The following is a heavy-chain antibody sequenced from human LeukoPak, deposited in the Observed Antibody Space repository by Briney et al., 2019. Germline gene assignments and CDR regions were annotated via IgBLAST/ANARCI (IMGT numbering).Heavy chain of an antibody. D-gene: IGHD1-1*01. V-gene: IGHV4-4*07. CDR1: GGSISNYY. Sequence: SETLSLTCTVSGGSISNYYWNWIRQPAGKGLEWIGRIYTSGSTNYNPSLKSRVTISVDTSKNQFSLKLSSVTAADTAVYYCARDKYNWNDPSYYYYMDVWGKGTTVTVSS. CDR3: ARDKYNWNDPSYYYYMDV. J-gene: IGHJ6*03. CDR2: IYTSGST.